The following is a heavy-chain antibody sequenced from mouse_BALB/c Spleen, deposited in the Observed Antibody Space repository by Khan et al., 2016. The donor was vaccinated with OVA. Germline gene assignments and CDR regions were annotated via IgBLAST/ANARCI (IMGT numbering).Heavy chain of an antibody. J-gene: IGHJ3*01. CDR1: GFSLTNYG. V-gene: IGHV2-2*02. D-gene: IGHD2-4*01. CDR2: IWSGGST. Sequence: QVQLKESGPGLVQPSQSLSITCTVSGFSLTNYGVHWVRQSPGKGLEWLGLIWSGGSTDYNAAFISRLSISKDNSKSQVFFKMNSLQANDTAIYYCARNYDDDEGLTYWGQGTLVTVSA. CDR3: ARNYDDDEGLTY.